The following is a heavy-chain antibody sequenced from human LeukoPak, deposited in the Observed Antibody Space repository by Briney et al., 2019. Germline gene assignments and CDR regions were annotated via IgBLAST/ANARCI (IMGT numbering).Heavy chain of an antibody. D-gene: IGHD6-19*01. CDR1: GGSISSYC. Sequence: SETLSLTCTVSGGSISSYCWSWIRQPPGKGLEWIGYIYYSGSTNYNPSLKSRVTISVDTSKNQFSLKLSSVTAADTAVYYCAREVTVAGLYYFDYWGQGTLVTVSS. CDR2: IYYSGST. CDR3: AREVTVAGLYYFDY. J-gene: IGHJ4*02. V-gene: IGHV4-59*01.